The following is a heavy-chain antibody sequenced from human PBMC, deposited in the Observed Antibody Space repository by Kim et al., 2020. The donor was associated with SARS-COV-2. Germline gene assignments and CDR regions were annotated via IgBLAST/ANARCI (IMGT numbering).Heavy chain of an antibody. J-gene: IGHJ5*01. CDR2: ISWGSGYI. D-gene: IGHD6-19*01. V-gene: IGHV3-11*05. CDR3: ARDPPAGAVGGGGFDA. Sequence: GGSLRLSCAASGFTFNDYYMSWVRQAPGKGLECVSYISWGSGYINYADSVKGRFTISRDDAKNSLYLQMNSLRAEDTGVYYCARDPPAGAVGGGGFDALG. CDR1: GFTFNDYY.